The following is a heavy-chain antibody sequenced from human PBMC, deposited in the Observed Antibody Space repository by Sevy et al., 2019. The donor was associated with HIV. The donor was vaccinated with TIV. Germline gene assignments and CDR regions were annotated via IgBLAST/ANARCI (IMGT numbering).Heavy chain of an antibody. CDR1: GDSISNYY. Sequence: SETLSLTCTVSGDSISNYYWSWIRQPPGKGLEWLGYIYHSGSTNYNPSLKSRVTLSLDTSKKQFSLKLTSVTAADTAVCYCARGRYFDTSGLHFDNWGQGALVTVSS. V-gene: IGHV4-59*01. CDR2: IYHSGST. D-gene: IGHD3-22*01. CDR3: ARGRYFDTSGLHFDN. J-gene: IGHJ4*02.